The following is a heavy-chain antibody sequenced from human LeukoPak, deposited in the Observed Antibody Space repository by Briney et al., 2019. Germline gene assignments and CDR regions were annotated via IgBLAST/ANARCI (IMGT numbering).Heavy chain of an antibody. CDR2: TYFRSKWYT. J-gene: IGHJ4*02. D-gene: IGHD2-21*01. Sequence: SQTLSLTCAVSGDSVSSNSAAWNWIRQSPSRGLEWLGRTYFRSKWYTDYAVSVKSRITINPDTSKNQFSLQLNSVTPEDTAGYYCAREMRVVIAAYYFDYWGQGTLVTVSS. CDR3: AREMRVVIAAYYFDY. V-gene: IGHV6-1*01. CDR1: GDSVSSNSAA.